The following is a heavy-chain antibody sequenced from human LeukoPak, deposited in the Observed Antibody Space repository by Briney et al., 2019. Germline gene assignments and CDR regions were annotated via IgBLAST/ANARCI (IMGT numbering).Heavy chain of an antibody. V-gene: IGHV4-31*03. CDR2: FFYSGST. CDR1: GGSISSGGYY. D-gene: IGHD3-22*01. CDR3: ARDSSGYPDACDI. J-gene: IGHJ3*02. Sequence: SQTLSLTCTVSGGSISSGGYYWSWIRQHPEKGLEWIGYFFYSGSTYYNPSLKSRLTISVDTSKNQFSLKLSSVTAADTAVYYCARDSSGYPDACDIWGQGTMVTVSS.